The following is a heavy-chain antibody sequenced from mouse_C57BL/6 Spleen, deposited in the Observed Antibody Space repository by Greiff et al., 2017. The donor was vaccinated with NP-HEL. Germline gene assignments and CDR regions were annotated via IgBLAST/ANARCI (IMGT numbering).Heavy chain of an antibody. J-gene: IGHJ4*01. V-gene: IGHV1-75*01. CDR3: ARSDYDRPIYYAMDY. D-gene: IGHD2-4*01. CDR2: IFPGSGST. CDR1: GYTFTDYY. Sequence: VQLQQSGPELVKPGASVKISCKASGYTFTDYYINWVKQRPGQGLEWIGWIFPGSGSTYYNEKFKGKATLTVDKSSSTAYMLLSSLTSEDSAVYFCARSDYDRPIYYAMDYWGQGTSVTVSS.